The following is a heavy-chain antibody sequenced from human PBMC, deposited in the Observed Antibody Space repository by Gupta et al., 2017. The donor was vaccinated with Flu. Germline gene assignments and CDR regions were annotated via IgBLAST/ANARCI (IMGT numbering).Heavy chain of an antibody. J-gene: IGHJ4*03. CDR1: GFTFDAHA. CDR2: ISWGGHSV. CDR3: AKDISGLVGPTSQTPFDH. V-gene: IGHV3-9*01. Sequence: EVQLMASGGGLVQTGRPLRLSCVDSGFTFDAHAMHWGRLAPGKGLEWIAGISWGGHSVSYAASVKGRFTLSRDNAKSSLFLKMNDLRPEDTALYDCAKDISGLVGPTSQTPFDHWGRGTLVTVSS. D-gene: IGHD1-26*01.